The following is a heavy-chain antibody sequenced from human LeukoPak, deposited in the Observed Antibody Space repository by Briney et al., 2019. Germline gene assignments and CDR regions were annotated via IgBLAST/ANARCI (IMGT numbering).Heavy chain of an antibody. CDR2: IYYTGST. J-gene: IGHJ4*02. Sequence: PSETLSLTCTVSGGSINSYYWSWIRQPPGEGLEWIGFIYYTGSTSYNPSLKSRVTISVDTSKNQFSLKLSSVTAADTAVYYCASKDYGGNKGDYWGQGTLVTVSS. D-gene: IGHD4-23*01. CDR1: GGSINSYY. CDR3: ASKDYGGNKGDY. V-gene: IGHV4-59*12.